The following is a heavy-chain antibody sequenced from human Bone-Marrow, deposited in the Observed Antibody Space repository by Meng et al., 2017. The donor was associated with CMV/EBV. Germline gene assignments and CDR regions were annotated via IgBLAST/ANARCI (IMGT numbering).Heavy chain of an antibody. Sequence: SGGTFSLYAISCVRQAPGQGLEWMGGIIPIFGTANYAQKFQGRVTITADKSTSTAYMELSSLRSEDTAVYYCARGAQEGQVTHWLDPWGQGTLVTVSS. CDR3: ARGAQEGQVTHWLDP. CDR2: IIPIFGTA. D-gene: IGHD4-11*01. J-gene: IGHJ5*02. CDR1: GGTFSLYA. V-gene: IGHV1-69*06.